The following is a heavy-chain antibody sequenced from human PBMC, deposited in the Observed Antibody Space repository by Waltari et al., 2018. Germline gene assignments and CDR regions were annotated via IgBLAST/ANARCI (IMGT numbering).Heavy chain of an antibody. J-gene: IGHJ4*02. CDR2: VDPEDGET. Sequence: EVQLVQSGAEVKQPGATVKISCKASRYTFTHYYMHWEPQAPGKGLEWMGRVDPEDGETIYAEKFQGRVTITADTSTDTAYLELSSLRSEDTAVYYCATGRSIAARGTDYWGQGTLVTVSS. CDR3: ATGRSIAARGTDY. V-gene: IGHV1-69-2*01. D-gene: IGHD6-6*01. CDR1: RYTFTHYY.